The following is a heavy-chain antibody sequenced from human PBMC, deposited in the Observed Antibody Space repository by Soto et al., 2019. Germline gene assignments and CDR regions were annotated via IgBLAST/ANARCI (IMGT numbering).Heavy chain of an antibody. CDR3: TRPDYGDYDAAFDI. CDR1: GFTFSNAW. D-gene: IGHD4-17*01. J-gene: IGHJ3*02. V-gene: IGHV3-15*07. Sequence: GGSLRLSCAASGFTFSNAWMNWVRQAPGKGLEWVGRIKSKTDGGTTDYAAPVKGRFTISRDDSKSIAYLQMNSLKTEDTAVYYCTRPDYGDYDAAFDIWGQGTMVTVSS. CDR2: IKSKTDGGTT.